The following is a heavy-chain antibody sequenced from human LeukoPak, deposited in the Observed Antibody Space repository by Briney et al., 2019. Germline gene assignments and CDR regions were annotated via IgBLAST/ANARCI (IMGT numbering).Heavy chain of an antibody. CDR2: ISSSSSYI. Sequence: PGGSLRLSCAASGFTFRSYNMNWVRPAPGKRPEWVSSISSSSSYIYYADSVKGRFTISRDNAKNSLYLQMNSLRAEDTALYYCARGASRADYWGQGTLVTVSS. CDR1: GFTFRSYN. J-gene: IGHJ4*02. V-gene: IGHV3-21*01. CDR3: ARGASRADY.